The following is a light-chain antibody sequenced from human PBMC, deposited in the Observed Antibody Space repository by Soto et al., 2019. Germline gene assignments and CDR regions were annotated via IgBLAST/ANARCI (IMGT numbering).Light chain of an antibody. Sequence: DIQMTPSPSTLSASVVDRVTITCRASESIDSWLAWHQQKPGRAPKLLISKASSLESGVPSRFSGSGFGTEFTLTISSLQPDDFATYYCQQYVTAFRSFGQGTKVDIK. CDR3: QQYVTAFRS. CDR2: KAS. V-gene: IGKV1-5*03. CDR1: ESIDSW. J-gene: IGKJ1*01.